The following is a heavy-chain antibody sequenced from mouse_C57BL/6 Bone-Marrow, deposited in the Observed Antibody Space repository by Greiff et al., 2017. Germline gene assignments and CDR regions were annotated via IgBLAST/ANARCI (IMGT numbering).Heavy chain of an antibody. CDR1: GFTFSDYG. CDR3: ARLNYGNAMDY. D-gene: IGHD1-1*01. J-gene: IGHJ4*01. CDR2: ISNLAYSL. V-gene: IGHV5-15*01. Sequence: EVQLVESGGGLVQPGGSLQLSCAASGFTFSDYGMAWVRQAPRKGPEWVAFISNLAYSLYYADTVTGRFTISRENAKNTLYLERSSLRSEDTAMYYCARLNYGNAMDYWGQGTSVTVAS.